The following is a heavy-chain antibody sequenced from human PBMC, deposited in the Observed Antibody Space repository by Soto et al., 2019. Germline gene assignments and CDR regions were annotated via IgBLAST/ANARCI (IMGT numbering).Heavy chain of an antibody. J-gene: IGHJ6*02. Sequence: GASVKVSCKASGGTFSSYAISWVRQAPGQGLEWMGGIIPIFGTANYAQKFQGRVTITADESTSTAYMELSSLRSEDTAVYYCAXGRRITGTFDGYYGMDVWGQGTTVTVSS. V-gene: IGHV1-69*13. CDR1: GGTFSSYA. D-gene: IGHD1-7*01. CDR2: IIPIFGTA. CDR3: AXGRRITGTFDGYYGMDV.